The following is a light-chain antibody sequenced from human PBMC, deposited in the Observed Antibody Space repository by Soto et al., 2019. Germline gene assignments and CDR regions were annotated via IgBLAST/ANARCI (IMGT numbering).Light chain of an antibody. CDR2: EVS. V-gene: IGLV2-14*01. CDR1: SSDVGGYNY. CDR3: SSYTSSRAYV. J-gene: IGLJ1*01. Sequence: QSVLTQPDSVSGSPGQSITISCTGTSSDVGGYNYVSWYQQQSGKAPKLMIHEVSNRPSGVSNRFSGSKSGNTASLTISGLQAEDEADYYCSSYTSSRAYVFGIGTKV.